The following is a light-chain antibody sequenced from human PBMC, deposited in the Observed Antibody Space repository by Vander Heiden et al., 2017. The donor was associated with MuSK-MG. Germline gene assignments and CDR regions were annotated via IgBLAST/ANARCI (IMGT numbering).Light chain of an antibody. J-gene: IGKJ4*01. Sequence: EIVMTKSPATLSVSPGERATLYCRASQSVSSNFSCYQQKPGQAPRLLIYGASTRATCIPARFSGSGSATEFTLTISSLQSEDFAVFYCQQYNNCPPFTFGRGTKVEIK. CDR3: QQYNNCPPFT. V-gene: IGKV3-15*01. CDR1: QSVSSN. CDR2: GAS.